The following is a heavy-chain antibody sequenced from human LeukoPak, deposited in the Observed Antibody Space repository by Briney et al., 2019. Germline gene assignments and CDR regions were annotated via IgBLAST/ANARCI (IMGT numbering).Heavy chain of an antibody. V-gene: IGHV4-34*01. J-gene: IGHJ4*02. CDR1: DGSFSGYY. CDR2: INHSGST. Sequence: PSETLSLTCAVHDGSFSGYYWSWIRQPPGKGLEWIGEINHSGSTNYNPSLKSRVTISVDTSKNQFSLKLSSVTAADTAVYYCARVGHSSSVNYWGQGTLVTVSS. CDR3: ARVGHSSSVNY. D-gene: IGHD6-13*01.